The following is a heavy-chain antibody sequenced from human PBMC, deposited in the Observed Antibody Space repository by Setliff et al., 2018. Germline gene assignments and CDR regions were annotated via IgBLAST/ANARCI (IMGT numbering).Heavy chain of an antibody. CDR1: GYTFTNYG. CDR3: AFSSLSLCSGGNCPNVFDV. CDR2: INNYNFNT. Sequence: GASVKVSCKASGYTFTNYGINWVRQAPGQGLEWMGWINNYNFNTNYPQKFLGRVTMTTDTSTSTAYMELRRLRSDDTAVYYCAFSSLSLCSGGNCPNVFDVWGQGTVVTVSS. J-gene: IGHJ3*01. V-gene: IGHV1-18*01. D-gene: IGHD2-15*01.